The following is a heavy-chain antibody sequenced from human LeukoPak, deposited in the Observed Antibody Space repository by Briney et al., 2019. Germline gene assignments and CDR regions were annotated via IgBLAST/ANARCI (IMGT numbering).Heavy chain of an antibody. CDR1: GGTFSSYA. Sequence: ASVKVSCKASGGTFSSYAISWVRQAPGQGLEWMGWISAYNGNTNYAQKLQGRVTMTTDTSTSTAYMELRSLRSDDTAVYYCARPNYYDSSGLNWFDPWGQGTLVTVSS. CDR2: ISAYNGNT. D-gene: IGHD3-22*01. CDR3: ARPNYYDSSGLNWFDP. V-gene: IGHV1-18*01. J-gene: IGHJ5*02.